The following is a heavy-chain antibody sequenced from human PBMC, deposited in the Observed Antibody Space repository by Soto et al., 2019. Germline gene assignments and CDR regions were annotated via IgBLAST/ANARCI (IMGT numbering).Heavy chain of an antibody. Sequence: QVQLVQSGAEVKKPGSSVKVSCKASGGTFSSYAISWVRQAPGQGLEWMGGIIPIFGTANYAQKFQGSVTITADEPTSTAYMELSSLRSEETAVYYCARESRYCSGGSCYFLPGIDYWGQGTLVTVSS. CDR2: IIPIFGTA. CDR3: ARESRYCSGGSCYFLPGIDY. D-gene: IGHD2-15*01. V-gene: IGHV1-69*12. J-gene: IGHJ4*02. CDR1: GGTFSSYA.